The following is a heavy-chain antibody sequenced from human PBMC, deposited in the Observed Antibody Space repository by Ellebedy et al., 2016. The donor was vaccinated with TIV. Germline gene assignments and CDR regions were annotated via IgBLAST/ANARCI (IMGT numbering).Heavy chain of an antibody. Sequence: GGSLRLSXAASGFTFRNFARSCVRQAPGKGLEWVSGLSGNGDRPYYADSVKGRFTISRDNSKSILYLQMNSLRAEDTAVYYCAKTMTTVTTMGFDYWGQGALVAVSS. D-gene: IGHD4-17*01. J-gene: IGHJ4*02. CDR3: AKTMTTVTTMGFDY. V-gene: IGHV3-23*01. CDR1: GFTFRNFA. CDR2: LSGNGDRP.